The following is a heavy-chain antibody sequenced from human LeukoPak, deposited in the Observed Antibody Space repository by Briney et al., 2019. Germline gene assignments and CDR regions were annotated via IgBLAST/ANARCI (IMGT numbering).Heavy chain of an antibody. CDR3: AMQQLATRAFDY. CDR1: GGSISSYY. V-gene: IGHV4-59*12. D-gene: IGHD6-13*01. Sequence: PSETLSLTCTVSGGSISSYYWSWIRQPPGKGLEWIGYIYYSGSTNYNPSLKSRVTISVDTSKNQFSLKLSSVTAADTAVYYCAMQQLATRAFDYWGQGTLVTVSS. CDR2: IYYSGST. J-gene: IGHJ4*02.